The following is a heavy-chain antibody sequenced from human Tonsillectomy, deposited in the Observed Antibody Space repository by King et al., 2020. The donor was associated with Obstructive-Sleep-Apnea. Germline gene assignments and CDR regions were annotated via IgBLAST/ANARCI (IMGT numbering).Heavy chain of an antibody. CDR1: GGSISSYY. CDR2: IYTSGST. V-gene: IGHV4-4*07. J-gene: IGHJ5*02. CDR3: ARGIAAALMSWFDP. D-gene: IGHD6-13*01. Sequence: QLQESGPGLVKPSETLSLTCTVSGGSISSYYWSWIRQPAGKGLEWIGRIYTSGSTNYNPSLKSRVTMSVDTSKNQFSLKLGCVTAADTAVYYCARGIAAALMSWFDPWGQGTLVTVSS.